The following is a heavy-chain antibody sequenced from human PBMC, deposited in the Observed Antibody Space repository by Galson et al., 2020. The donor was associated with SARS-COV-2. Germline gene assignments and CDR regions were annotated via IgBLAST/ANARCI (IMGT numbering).Heavy chain of an antibody. J-gene: IGHJ6*02. Sequence: ASVKVSCKASGYTFTSYGISWVRQAPGQGLEWMGWISAYNGNTNYAQKLQGRVTMTTDTSTSTAYMELRSLRSDDTAVYYCARDHLPSMVRGVIRGVYYYGMDVWGQGTTVTVSS. D-gene: IGHD3-10*01. CDR1: GYTFTSYG. V-gene: IGHV1-18*01. CDR3: ARDHLPSMVRGVIRGVYYYGMDV. CDR2: ISAYNGNT.